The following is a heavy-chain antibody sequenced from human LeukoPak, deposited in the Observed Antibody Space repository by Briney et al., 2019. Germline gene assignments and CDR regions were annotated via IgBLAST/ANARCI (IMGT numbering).Heavy chain of an antibody. Sequence: GGSLRLSCAASGFTFSDYYMSWIRQAPGKGLEWVAVISYDGSKKYYADSVKGRFTISRDNSKNTLYLQVNSLRAEDTAVYYCARSHSTGWYYFDSWGQGTLVTVSS. CDR2: ISYDGSKK. CDR3: ARSHSTGWYYFDS. D-gene: IGHD6-19*01. V-gene: IGHV3-30-3*01. J-gene: IGHJ4*02. CDR1: GFTFSDYY.